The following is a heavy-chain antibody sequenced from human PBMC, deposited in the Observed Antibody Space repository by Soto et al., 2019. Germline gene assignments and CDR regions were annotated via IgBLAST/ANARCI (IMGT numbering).Heavy chain of an antibody. Sequence: PGGSLRLSCAASGFTFTNYNMNWVRQAPGKGLEWVSYISSRSSTIYYADSVKGRFTISRDNAKNSLYLQMNSLRAEDTAVYYCARAEVGATGFYYYYGMDVWGQGTTVTVSS. D-gene: IGHD1-26*01. V-gene: IGHV3-48*01. CDR2: ISSRSSTI. J-gene: IGHJ6*02. CDR1: GFTFTNYN. CDR3: ARAEVGATGFYYYYGMDV.